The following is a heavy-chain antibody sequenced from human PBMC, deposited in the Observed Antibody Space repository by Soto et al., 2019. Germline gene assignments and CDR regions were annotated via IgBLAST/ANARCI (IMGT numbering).Heavy chain of an antibody. CDR2: IYYRGNT. CDR1: GDSINSDKYY. CDR3: ARLEGLATISYYFDF. V-gene: IGHV4-39*01. Sequence: QLQESGPGLVKPSETLSLTCSVSGDSINSDKYYWGWIRQPPGKGLEWIGSIYYRGNTYYNPTLQTGVTISPDKSKSQFSLRLNSVTAADSAVYFCARLEGLATISYYFDFWGQGAQVTVSS. J-gene: IGHJ4*02. D-gene: IGHD3-9*01.